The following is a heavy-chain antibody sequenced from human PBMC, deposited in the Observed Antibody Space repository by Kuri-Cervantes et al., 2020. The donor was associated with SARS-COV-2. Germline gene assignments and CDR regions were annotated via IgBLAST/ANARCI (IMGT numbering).Heavy chain of an antibody. D-gene: IGHD3-22*01. CDR3: ARSTPSRRLVVIPQGGAFDI. CDR1: EYTLTGYY. J-gene: IGHJ3*02. Sequence: ASVQVSCYASEYTLTGYYMHWVRQAPGQGLEWMGWINPNSGGTNYAQKFQGWVTMTRDTSSSTVYMELSRLRSDDTAVYYCARSTPSRRLVVIPQGGAFDIWGQGTMVTVSS. CDR2: INPNSGGT. V-gene: IGHV1-2*04.